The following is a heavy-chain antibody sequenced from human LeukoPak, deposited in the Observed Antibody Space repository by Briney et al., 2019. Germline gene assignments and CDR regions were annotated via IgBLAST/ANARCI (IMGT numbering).Heavy chain of an antibody. Sequence: SGGSLRLSCAASGFTFSSYGMHWVRQAPGKGLEWVAVIWYDGSNKYYADSVKGRFTISRDNSKNTLYLQMNSPRAEDTAVYYCARSDGSGSYYSDFDYWGQGTLVTVSS. V-gene: IGHV3-33*01. CDR1: GFTFSSYG. CDR3: ARSDGSGSYYSDFDY. J-gene: IGHJ4*02. CDR2: IWYDGSNK. D-gene: IGHD3-10*01.